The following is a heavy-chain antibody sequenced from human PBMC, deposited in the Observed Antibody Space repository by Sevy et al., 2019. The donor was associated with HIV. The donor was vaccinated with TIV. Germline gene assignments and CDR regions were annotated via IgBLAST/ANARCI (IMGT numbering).Heavy chain of an antibody. J-gene: IGHJ5*02. CDR1: GFTFSSYA. Sequence: GGCLSLSCAASGFTFSSYAMHWVRQAPGKGLEWVAVISYDGSNKYYADAVKGRFTISRDNSKNTLYLQVKSLRTEDTAVYYCARDQHDYAGNLRTGWFDPWGQGTLVTVSS. CDR3: ARDQHDYAGNLRTGWFDP. D-gene: IGHD4-17*01. V-gene: IGHV3-30-3*01. CDR2: ISYDGSNK.